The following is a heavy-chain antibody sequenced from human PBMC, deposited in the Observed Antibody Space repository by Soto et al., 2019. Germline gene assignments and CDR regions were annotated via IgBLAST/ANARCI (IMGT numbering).Heavy chain of an antibody. J-gene: IGHJ5*02. D-gene: IGHD3-22*01. Sequence: VASVKVSCKASGYTFTGYYMHWVRQAPGQGLEWMGWINPNSGGTNYAQKFQGRVTMTRDTSISTAYMELSRLRSDDTAVYYCARHYYDSSGYYLNNWFDPWGQGTLVTVSS. CDR1: GYTFTGYY. CDR3: ARHYYDSSGYYLNNWFDP. V-gene: IGHV1-2*02. CDR2: INPNSGGT.